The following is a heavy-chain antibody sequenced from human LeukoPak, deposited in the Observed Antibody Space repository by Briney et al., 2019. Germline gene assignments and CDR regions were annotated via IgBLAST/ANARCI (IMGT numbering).Heavy chain of an antibody. CDR3: AKVTHYYDSSGEYYFDY. V-gene: IGHV3-43*02. CDR2: ISGDGGST. CDR1: GSTFDDYA. Sequence: GGSLRLSCAASGSTFDDYAMHWVRQAPGKGLEWVSLISGDGGSTYYADSVKGRFTISRDNSKNSLYLQMNSLRTGDTALYYCAKVTHYYDSSGEYYFDYWGQGTLVTVSS. D-gene: IGHD3-22*01. J-gene: IGHJ4*02.